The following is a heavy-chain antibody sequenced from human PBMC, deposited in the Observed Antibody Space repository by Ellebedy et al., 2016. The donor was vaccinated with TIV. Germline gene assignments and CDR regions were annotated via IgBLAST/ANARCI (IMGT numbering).Heavy chain of an antibody. V-gene: IGHV3-30-3*01. Sequence: PGGSLRLSCAASGFTFSSYAMHWVRQAPGKGLEWVAVISYDGSNKYYADSVKGRFTISRDNSKNTLYLQMNSLRGDDTAVYYCARALTTMKPFDVWGQGTMVTVSS. CDR3: ARALTTMKPFDV. D-gene: IGHD4-11*01. CDR1: GFTFSSYA. J-gene: IGHJ3*01. CDR2: ISYDGSNK.